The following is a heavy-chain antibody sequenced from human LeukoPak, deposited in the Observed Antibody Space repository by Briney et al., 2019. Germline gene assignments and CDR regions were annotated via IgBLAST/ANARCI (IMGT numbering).Heavy chain of an antibody. D-gene: IGHD3-3*01. V-gene: IGHV3-30*04. J-gene: IGHJ6*02. CDR3: ARDYETSGYYGYYYYYYGMDV. Sequence: PGGSLRLSCAASGFTFSSYAMHWVRQAPGKGLEWVAVISYDGSNKYYADSVKGRFTISRDNSENTLYLQMNSPRAEDTAVYYCARDYETSGYYGYYYYYYGMDVWGQGTTVTVSS. CDR2: ISYDGSNK. CDR1: GFTFSSYA.